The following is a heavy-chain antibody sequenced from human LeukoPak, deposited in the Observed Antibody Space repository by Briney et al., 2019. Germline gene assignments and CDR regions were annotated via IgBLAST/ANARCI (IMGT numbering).Heavy chain of an antibody. D-gene: IGHD6-19*01. CDR1: GFTFSNSW. V-gene: IGHV3-30*18. CDR3: AKDGEYSSGWYPLDYFDY. J-gene: IGHJ4*02. CDR2: ISYEGSNK. Sequence: GGSLRLSCEASGFTFSNSWMTWVRQAPGKGLEWVAVISYEGSNKYYADSVKGRFTISRDNSKNTLYLQMNSLRAEDTAVYYCAKDGEYSSGWYPLDYFDYWGQGTLVTVSS.